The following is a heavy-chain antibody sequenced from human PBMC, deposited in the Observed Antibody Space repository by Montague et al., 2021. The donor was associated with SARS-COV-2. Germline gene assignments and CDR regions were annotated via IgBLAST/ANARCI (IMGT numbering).Heavy chain of an antibody. V-gene: IGHV3-53*04. CDR1: GLAVSGNY. CDR2: IHRGGTT. CDR3: ARDKGFGYGDPQGHYYYATDI. Sequence: SLRLSCALSGLAVSGNYMTWVRQAPGKGLEWVSVIHRGGTTYYSXSVXGRFTISRHTSRNTLYLQMNSLRSEDTAVYYCARDKGFGYGDPQGHYYYATDIWGQGTTVIVSS. J-gene: IGHJ6*02. D-gene: IGHD4-17*01.